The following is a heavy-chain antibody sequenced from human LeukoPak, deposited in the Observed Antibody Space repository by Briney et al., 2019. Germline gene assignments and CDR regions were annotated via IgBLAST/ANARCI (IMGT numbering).Heavy chain of an antibody. CDR2: IYYNRNT. J-gene: IGHJ4*02. CDR3: AARLSQWLVSYYFHY. CDR1: GGSISSSSNY. Sequence: SETLSLTCTVSGGSISSSSNYWGWIRQPPGKGLEWIGSIYYNRNTYYYPSLKSRVTISVDTSKNQFSLKLSSVTAADTAVYYCAARLSQWLVSYYFHYWGQGTLVTVSS. V-gene: IGHV4-39*01. D-gene: IGHD6-19*01.